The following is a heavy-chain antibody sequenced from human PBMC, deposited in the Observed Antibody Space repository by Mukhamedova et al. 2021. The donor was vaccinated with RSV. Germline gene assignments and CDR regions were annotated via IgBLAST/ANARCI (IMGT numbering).Heavy chain of an antibody. Sequence: VMADDGSSKIYAESVKGRFTISRDNSKNTLYLEMNSLTSEDTAVYYCAKEQIRKSMVKGCDLWGQGTPVTVSS. D-gene: IGHD5-18*01. CDR3: AKEQIRKSMVKGCDL. CDR2: MADDGSSK. J-gene: IGHJ4*02. V-gene: IGHV3-30*18.